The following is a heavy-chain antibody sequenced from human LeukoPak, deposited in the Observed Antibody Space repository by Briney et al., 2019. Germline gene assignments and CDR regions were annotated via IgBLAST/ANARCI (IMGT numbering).Heavy chain of an antibody. V-gene: IGHV3-48*02. CDR2: ISNSGTSI. J-gene: IGHJ4*02. D-gene: IGHD3-10*01. CDR1: GFTFSSYS. CDR3: ERFAGEDY. Sequence: PGGSLRLSCAASGFTFSSYSMNWVRQAPGKGLEWVSYISNSGTSISYADSVKGRFTASRDNAKNSLYLQMNSLRDEDTAVYYCERFAGEDYWGQGTLVTVSS.